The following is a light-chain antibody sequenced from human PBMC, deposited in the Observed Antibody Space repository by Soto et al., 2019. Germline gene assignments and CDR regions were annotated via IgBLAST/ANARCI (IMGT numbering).Light chain of an antibody. CDR1: QSLANSF. V-gene: IGKV3-20*01. Sequence: EFVLTQSPGTLSLSPGERATLSCRASQSLANSFIALYQQKPGQAPRLLIYDTSSRASGIPDRFSGSGSGTDFTLTISRLETEDFAVFYCQQYGTSEIIFGQGTRLEI. J-gene: IGKJ5*01. CDR2: DTS. CDR3: QQYGTSEII.